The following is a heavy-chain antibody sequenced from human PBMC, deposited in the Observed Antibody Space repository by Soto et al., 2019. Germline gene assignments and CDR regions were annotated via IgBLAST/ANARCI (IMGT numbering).Heavy chain of an antibody. J-gene: IGHJ4*02. D-gene: IGHD5-18*01. CDR1: GFAFSSYG. Sequence: QAQLVESGGGVVQPGRSLRLSCAASGFAFSSYGMHWVRQAPGTGLEWVAVISYDGSLQHYADSVKGRFTISRDNSKNMVLLQMSSLRAEDTAVYYCVSDRGYGHASAPYSWGQGTLFSFSS. CDR3: VSDRGYGHASAPYS. V-gene: IGHV3-30*03. CDR2: ISYDGSLQ.